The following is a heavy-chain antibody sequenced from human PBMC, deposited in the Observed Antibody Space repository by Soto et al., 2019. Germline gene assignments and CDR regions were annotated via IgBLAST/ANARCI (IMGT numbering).Heavy chain of an antibody. J-gene: IGHJ4*02. CDR3: ERESSAWPNYFDS. D-gene: IGHD6-19*01. CDR1: GFSISTHA. V-gene: IGHV3-23*01. CDR2: FSGRSGDT. Sequence: PGGSLRLSCVASGFSISTHALTWVRQAPGKGLEWVSSFSGRSGDTYYAASVKGRFTISGDSSKNTVILQMNNLRADDTALYYCERESSAWPNYFDSWGQGIQVTVSS.